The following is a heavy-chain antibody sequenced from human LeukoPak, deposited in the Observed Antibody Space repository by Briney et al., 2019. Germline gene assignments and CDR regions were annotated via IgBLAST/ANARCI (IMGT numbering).Heavy chain of an antibody. J-gene: IGHJ5*02. Sequence: SETLSLTCTVSGGSISGSSYYWAWIRQPPGKGLEWIGSVFYSGSIAYNPSLKSRVTISVYTSENQFSLKVTSVTAADTAISSCARNISKILEPARRMKYNWFDPWGQGTLVTVSS. D-gene: IGHD2/OR15-2a*01. CDR1: GGSISGSSYY. V-gene: IGHV4-39*01. CDR2: VFYSGSI. CDR3: ARNISKILEPARRMKYNWFDP.